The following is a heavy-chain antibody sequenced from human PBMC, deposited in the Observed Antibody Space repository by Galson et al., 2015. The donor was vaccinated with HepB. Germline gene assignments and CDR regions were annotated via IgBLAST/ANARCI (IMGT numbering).Heavy chain of an antibody. CDR2: ISAYNGNT. V-gene: IGHV1-18*04. CDR1: GYTFNQYG. J-gene: IGHJ4*02. Sequence: SVKVSCKASGYTFNQYGISWVRQAPGQGLEWMGWISAYNGNTNFAQKLQGRVTMTTDTSTNTAYMELRSLRSDDTAVYYCARTQCPHCNSDYWGQGTLVTVSS. CDR3: ARTQCPHCNSDY. D-gene: IGHD2/OR15-2a*01.